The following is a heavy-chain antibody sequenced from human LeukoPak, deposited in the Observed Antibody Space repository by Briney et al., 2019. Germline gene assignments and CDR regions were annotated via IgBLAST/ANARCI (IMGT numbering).Heavy chain of an antibody. CDR1: GGSFSGYY. CDR2: INHSGNT. J-gene: IGHJ4*02. Sequence: SETLSLTCAVYGGSFSGYYWTWIRQPPGKGLERIGEINHSGNTNYNPSLKSRVAISVDTSKNQSSLKLSSVIAADTAMYYCARSKDGSGFAAYWGQGTQVTVSS. V-gene: IGHV4-34*01. D-gene: IGHD3-22*01. CDR3: ARSKDGSGFAAY.